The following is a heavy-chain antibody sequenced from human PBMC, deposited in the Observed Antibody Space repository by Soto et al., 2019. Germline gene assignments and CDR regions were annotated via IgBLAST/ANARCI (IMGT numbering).Heavy chain of an antibody. CDR1: GFTFSNYI. CDR2: ILHDGNNK. Sequence: QVQLVESGGGVVQPGRSLRLSCAASGFTFSNYIMHWVRQAPGKGLEWVAIILHDGNNKYYADSVKGRFTISRDNSKNTVDLQMNSLRTEDTAIYYCARDDEGGSYCDLGYWGQGTLVTVSS. J-gene: IGHJ4*02. V-gene: IGHV3-30-3*01. D-gene: IGHD3-10*01. CDR3: ARDDEGGSYCDLGY.